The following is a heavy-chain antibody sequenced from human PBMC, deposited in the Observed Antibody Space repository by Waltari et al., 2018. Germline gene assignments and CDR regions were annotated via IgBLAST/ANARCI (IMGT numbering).Heavy chain of an antibody. Sequence: EVQLVESGGGLIQPGGSLRLSCAASGFTVSSNYMSWVRQAPGKGLEWVSVIYSGGSTYYADSVKGRFTISRDNSKNTLYLQMNSLRAEDTAVYYCAREIGEPKGAFDIWGQGTMVTVSS. V-gene: IGHV3-53*01. D-gene: IGHD3-10*01. CDR1: GFTVSSNY. CDR2: IYSGGST. CDR3: AREIGEPKGAFDI. J-gene: IGHJ3*02.